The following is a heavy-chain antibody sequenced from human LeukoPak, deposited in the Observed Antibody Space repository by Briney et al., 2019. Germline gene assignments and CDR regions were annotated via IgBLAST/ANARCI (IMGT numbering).Heavy chain of an antibody. V-gene: IGHV3-48*02. CDR2: ITSTSSTI. CDR3: VRDSGRVRGFDP. J-gene: IGHJ5*02. D-gene: IGHD1-14*01. CDR1: GFTFSSYS. Sequence: PGGSLRLSCAASGFTFSSYSINWVRQAPGKGLEWVPYITSTSSTIYYADSVRGRFTISRDNAKNSLYLQMNSLRDEDTAVYYCVRDSGRVRGFDPWGQGALVTVSS.